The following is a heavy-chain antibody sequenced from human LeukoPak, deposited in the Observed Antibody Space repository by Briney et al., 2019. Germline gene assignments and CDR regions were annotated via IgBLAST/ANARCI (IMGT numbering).Heavy chain of an antibody. V-gene: IGHV3-33*01. CDR2: IWYDGSNK. CDR1: GFTFSSYG. CDR3: ARDNYYGSGEDWFDP. J-gene: IGHJ5*02. D-gene: IGHD3-10*01. Sequence: GRSLRLSCAASGFTFSSYGMHWVRQAPGKGLEWVAVIWYDGSNKYYADSVKGQFTISRDNSKNTLYLQMNSLRAEDTAVYYCARDNYYGSGEDWFDPWGQGTLVTVSS.